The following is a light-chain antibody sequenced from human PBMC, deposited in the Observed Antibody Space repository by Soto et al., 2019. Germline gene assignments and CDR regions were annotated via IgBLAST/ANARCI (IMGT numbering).Light chain of an antibody. CDR1: SSDVGSYNR. J-gene: IGLJ1*01. V-gene: IGLV2-18*02. Sequence: QSALTQPPSVSGSPGQSVAISCTGTSSDVGSYNRVSWYQQAPGTAPKLVIYEVSNRPSGVPDRFSGSRSGNTASLTISGLQADDAADYYCSAYTSSSTYVFGTGTKVTVL. CDR3: SAYTSSSTYV. CDR2: EVS.